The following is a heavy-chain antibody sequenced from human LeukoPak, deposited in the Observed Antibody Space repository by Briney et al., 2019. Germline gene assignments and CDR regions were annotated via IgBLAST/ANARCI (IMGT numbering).Heavy chain of an antibody. J-gene: IGHJ6*03. CDR2: INHSGST. Sequence: SETLSLTCAVYGGSFSGYYWSWIRQPPGKGLEWIGGINHSGSTNYNPSLKSRVTISVDTSKNQFSLKLNSVTAADTAVYYCARLRDDDYGKKNYYYYYMDVWGKGTTVTISS. CDR3: ARLRDDDYGKKNYYYYYMDV. CDR1: GGSFSGYY. V-gene: IGHV4-34*01. D-gene: IGHD4-17*01.